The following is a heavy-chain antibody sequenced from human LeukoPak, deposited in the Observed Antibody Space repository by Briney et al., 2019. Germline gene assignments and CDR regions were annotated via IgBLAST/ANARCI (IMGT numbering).Heavy chain of an antibody. V-gene: IGHV1-2*02. CDR3: ARVGSTSLYYYYYMDV. D-gene: IGHD2-2*01. J-gene: IGHJ6*03. CDR1: GYTFTGYY. Sequence: ASVKVSCKASGYTFTGYYMHWVRQAPGQGLEWMGWINPNSGGTNYAQKFQGRVTMTRDTSISTAYIELSRLRSDDTAVYYCARVGSTSLYYYYYMDVWGKGTTVTISS. CDR2: INPNSGGT.